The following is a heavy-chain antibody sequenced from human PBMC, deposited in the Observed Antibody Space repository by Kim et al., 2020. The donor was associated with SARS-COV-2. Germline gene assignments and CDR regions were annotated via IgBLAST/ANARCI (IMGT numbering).Heavy chain of an antibody. CDR1: GGSFSGYY. CDR3: ARGSGGLSMVRGLRPGGMDV. J-gene: IGHJ6*02. V-gene: IGHV4-34*01. D-gene: IGHD3-10*01. Sequence: SETLSLTCAVYGGSFSGYYWSWIRQPPGKGLEWIGEINHSGSTNYNPSLKSRVTISVDTSKNQFSLKLSSVTAADTAVYYCARGSGGLSMVRGLRPGGMDVWGQGTTVTVSS. CDR2: INHSGST.